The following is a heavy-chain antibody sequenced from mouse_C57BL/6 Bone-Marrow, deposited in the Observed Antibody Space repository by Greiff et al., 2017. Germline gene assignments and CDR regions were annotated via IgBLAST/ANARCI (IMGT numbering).Heavy chain of an antibody. Sequence: EVQLQQSGAELVRPGASVKLSCTASGFNIKDDYMHWVKQRPEQGLEWIGWFDPENGDTEYASKFQGKATITADTSSNTAYLQLSSLTSEDTAVYYCTRGGVTTVYYALDYWGQGTAVTVSS. CDR2: FDPENGDT. CDR1: GFNIKDDY. CDR3: TRGGVTTVYYALDY. J-gene: IGHJ4*01. V-gene: IGHV14-4*01. D-gene: IGHD2-2*01.